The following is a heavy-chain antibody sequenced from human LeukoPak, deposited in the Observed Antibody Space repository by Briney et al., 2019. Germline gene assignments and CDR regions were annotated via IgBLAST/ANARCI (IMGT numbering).Heavy chain of an antibody. V-gene: IGHV3-66*01. CDR3: ARGQEQFSSPWQWGPRRKNFYYYGMDV. Sequence: GGSLRLSCAASGFTVSSSSMNWVRLGPGKGPEWVSVISSDGNTYYADSVKGRFTISRDNSRNTLSLQMHGLRADDTAVYYCARGQEQFSSPWQWGPRRKNFYYYGMDVWGQGTTVTVSS. CDR2: ISSDGNT. CDR1: GFTVSSSS. D-gene: IGHD1/OR15-1a*01. J-gene: IGHJ6*02.